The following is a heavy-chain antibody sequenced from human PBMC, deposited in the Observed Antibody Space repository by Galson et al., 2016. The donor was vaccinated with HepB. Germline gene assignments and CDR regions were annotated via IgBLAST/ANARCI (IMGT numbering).Heavy chain of an antibody. D-gene: IGHD3-10*01. CDR2: IYYTGTS. J-gene: IGHJ5*02. Sequence: SETLSLTCTITGDSMNGYYWNWIRQPPGKGLEWIGNIYYTGTSTDNPSLEGRVTMSVATSNNQFSLNLTSVTTADTAVYYCARVRGDITLLQGKLRPNNWFDPWGQGTLVTVSS. CDR1: GDSMNGYY. V-gene: IGHV4-59*01. CDR3: ARVRGDITLLQGKLRPNNWFDP.